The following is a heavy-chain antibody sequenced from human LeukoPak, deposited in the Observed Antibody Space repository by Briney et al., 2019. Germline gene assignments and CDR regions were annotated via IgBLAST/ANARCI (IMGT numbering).Heavy chain of an antibody. D-gene: IGHD1-26*01. J-gene: IGHJ4*02. Sequence: GGSLRLSCAASGLTFSSYAMSWVRQAPGKGLEWVSAISGSGGSTYYADSVKGRFTISRDNSKDTLYLQMNGLRAEDTAVYYGAKDVSELYYLDYWGQGALVTVSS. V-gene: IGHV3-23*01. CDR2: ISGSGGST. CDR3: AKDVSELYYLDY. CDR1: GLTFSSYA.